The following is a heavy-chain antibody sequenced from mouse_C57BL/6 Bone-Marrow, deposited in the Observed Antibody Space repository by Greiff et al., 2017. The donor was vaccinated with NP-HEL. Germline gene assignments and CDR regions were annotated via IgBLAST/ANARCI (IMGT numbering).Heavy chain of an antibody. V-gene: IGHV5-4*01. D-gene: IGHD1-1*01. CDR2: ISDGGSYT. Sequence: EVQLVESGGGLVKPGGSLKLSCAASGFTFSSYAMSWVRQTPEKRLEWVATISDGGSYTYYPDNVKGRFTISRDNAKNNLYLQMSQLKSEDTAMYYCARERRNYGFDYWGQGTTLTVSS. CDR1: GFTFSSYA. CDR3: ARERRNYGFDY. J-gene: IGHJ2*01.